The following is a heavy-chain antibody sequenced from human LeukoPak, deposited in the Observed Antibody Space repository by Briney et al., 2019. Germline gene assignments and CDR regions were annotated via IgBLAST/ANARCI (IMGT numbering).Heavy chain of an antibody. V-gene: IGHV4-39*07. Sequence: SETLSLTCTVSGGSISSSSYYWGWIRQPPGKGLEWIGSIYYSGSTYYNPSLKSRVTISVDTSKNQFSLKLSSVTAADTAVYYCARDSHYGSGSYPNWFDPWGQGTLVTVSS. CDR1: GGSISSSSYY. CDR2: IYYSGST. J-gene: IGHJ5*02. D-gene: IGHD3-10*01. CDR3: ARDSHYGSGSYPNWFDP.